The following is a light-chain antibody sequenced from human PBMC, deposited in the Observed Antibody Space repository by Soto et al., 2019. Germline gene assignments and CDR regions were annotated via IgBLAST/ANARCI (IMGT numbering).Light chain of an antibody. CDR3: QQYNNWPQT. CDR2: GAS. CDR1: QTINNN. J-gene: IGKJ1*01. V-gene: IGKV3-15*01. Sequence: ATLSVSPGERATLSCRASQTINNNVAWYQLKDGQLPRLLIYGASTRAADVPARFSGGGAGAEFTRTISSLQSEDVEEDRCQQYNNWPQTFGQGTKVDIK.